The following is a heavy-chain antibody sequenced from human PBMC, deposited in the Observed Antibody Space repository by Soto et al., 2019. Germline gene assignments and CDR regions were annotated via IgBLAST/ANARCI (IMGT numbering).Heavy chain of an antibody. CDR2: IIPIFGTA. CDR1: GGTFSSYA. D-gene: IGHD2-2*01. CDR3: ARRSTSRFFGKNWFDP. Sequence: SVKVSCKASGGTFSSYAISWVRPAPGQGLEWMGGIIPIFGTANYAQKFQGRVTITADESTSTAYMELSSLRSEDTAVYYCARRSTSRFFGKNWFDPWGQGTLVTVSS. J-gene: IGHJ5*02. V-gene: IGHV1-69*13.